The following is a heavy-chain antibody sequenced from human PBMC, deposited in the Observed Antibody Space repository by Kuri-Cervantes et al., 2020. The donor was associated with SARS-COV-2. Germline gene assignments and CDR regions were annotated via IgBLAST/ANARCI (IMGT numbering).Heavy chain of an antibody. CDR1: GFSLSTSGVG. Sequence: SGPTLVKPTQTLTLTCTFSGFSLSTSGVGVGWIRQPPGKALEWLALIYWDDDKRYSPSLKSRLTITKDTSKNQVVLTMTNMDPVDTATYYCARIRVEMATIGDYYYYGMDVWGQGTTVTVSS. D-gene: IGHD5-24*01. J-gene: IGHJ6*02. CDR2: IYWDDDK. V-gene: IGHV2-5*02. CDR3: ARIRVEMATIGDYYYYGMDV.